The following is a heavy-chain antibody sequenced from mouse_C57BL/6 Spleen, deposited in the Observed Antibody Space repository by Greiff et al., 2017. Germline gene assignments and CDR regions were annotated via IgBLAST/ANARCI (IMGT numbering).Heavy chain of an antibody. Sequence: EVKLMESGGGLVKPGGSLKLSCAASGFTFSSYAMSWVRQTPEKRLEWVATISDGGSYTYYPDNVKGRFTISKDNAKNNLYLQMSHLKSEDTAMYYCAIDGYEEYAMDYWGQGTSVTVSS. J-gene: IGHJ4*01. CDR3: AIDGYEEYAMDY. D-gene: IGHD2-2*01. V-gene: IGHV5-4*03. CDR1: GFTFSSYA. CDR2: ISDGGSYT.